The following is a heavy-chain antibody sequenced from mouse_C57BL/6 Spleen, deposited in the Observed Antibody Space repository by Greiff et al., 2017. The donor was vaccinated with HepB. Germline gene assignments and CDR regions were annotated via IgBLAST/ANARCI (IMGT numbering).Heavy chain of an antibody. CDR3: ARRGRYFDY. V-gene: IGHV1-59*01. J-gene: IGHJ2*01. CDR1: GYTFTSYW. Sequence: VQLQQPGAELVRPGPSVKLSCKASGYTFTSYWMHWVKQRPGQGLEWIGVIDPSDSYTNYNQKFKGKATLTVDTSSSTAYMQLSSLTSEDSAVYYCARRGRYFDYWGQGTTLTVSS. CDR2: IDPSDSYT.